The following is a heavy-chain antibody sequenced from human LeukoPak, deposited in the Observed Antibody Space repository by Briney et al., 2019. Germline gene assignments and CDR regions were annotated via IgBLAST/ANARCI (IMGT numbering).Heavy chain of an antibody. CDR1: GFTFSSHA. D-gene: IGHD2-15*01. J-gene: IGHJ4*02. CDR3: AKVISPGYCSGGSCYGLFDY. CDR2: ISGSGGST. V-gene: IGHV3-23*01. Sequence: PGGSLRLSCAASGFTFSSHAMSWVRQAPGKGLEWVSAISGSGGSTYYADSVKGRFTISRDNSKNTLYLQMNSLRAEDTAVYYCAKVISPGYCSGGSCYGLFDYWGQGTLVTVSS.